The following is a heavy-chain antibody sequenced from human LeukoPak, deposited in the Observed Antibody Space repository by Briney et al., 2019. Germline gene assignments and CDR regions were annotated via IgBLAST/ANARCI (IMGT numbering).Heavy chain of an antibody. CDR1: GGSISSGAYY. CDR2: VYTSGST. Sequence: SQTLSLTCTVSGGSISSGAYYWSWIRQPAGKGLGWIGRVYTSGSTNYNPSLKSRVTISVDTSKNQVSLEVDSVTAGDTAVYYCASEDLRVAGPFAYWGQGTLVTASS. J-gene: IGHJ4*02. V-gene: IGHV4-61*02. D-gene: IGHD6-19*01. CDR3: ASEDLRVAGPFAY.